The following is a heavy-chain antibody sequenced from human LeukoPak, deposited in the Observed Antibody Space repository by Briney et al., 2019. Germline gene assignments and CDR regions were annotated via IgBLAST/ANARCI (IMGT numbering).Heavy chain of an antibody. CDR1: GETFTSNR. CDR3: ARKQRIKSARYYYYSCMDV. D-gene: IGHD5-12*01. CDR2: ISPSDSET. V-gene: IGHV5-51*04. Sequence: GESLKISCNGSGETFTSNRIAWVRQMPGKGLEWMGVISPSDSETKYIPAFQGQVTISADTPFNTAYLQWSSLKASDSNISYCARKQRIKSARYYYYSCMDVWGKGNTVTVSS. J-gene: IGHJ6*03.